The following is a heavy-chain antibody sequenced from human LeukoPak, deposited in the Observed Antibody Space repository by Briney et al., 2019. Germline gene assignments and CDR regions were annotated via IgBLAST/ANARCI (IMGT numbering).Heavy chain of an antibody. V-gene: IGHV4-34*01. CDR3: AYSSAYQLH. D-gene: IGHD3-22*01. Sequence: SETLSLTCAVYRGSFSDFYCSWIRQSPGKGLEWIGEINHSGSTNYNPSLKSRVTISVDTSKNQLSLKLSSLTAADTAVYYCAYSSAYQLHWGQGTLVTVSS. CDR2: INHSGST. CDR1: RGSFSDFY. J-gene: IGHJ1*01.